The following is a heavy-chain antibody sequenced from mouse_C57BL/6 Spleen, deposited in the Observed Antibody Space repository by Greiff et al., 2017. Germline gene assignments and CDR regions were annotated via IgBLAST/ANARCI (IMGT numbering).Heavy chain of an antibody. Sequence: QVQLQQPGAELVKPGASVKLSCQASGYTFTSYWMHWVKQRPGQGLEWIGMIHPNSGSTNYNEKFKSKATLTVDKSSSTAYMQLSSLTSEDSAVYYCARHYDYLYAMDDWGQGTSVTVSS. CDR1: GYTFTSYW. J-gene: IGHJ4*01. V-gene: IGHV1-64*01. CDR3: ARHYDYLYAMDD. CDR2: IHPNSGST. D-gene: IGHD2-4*01.